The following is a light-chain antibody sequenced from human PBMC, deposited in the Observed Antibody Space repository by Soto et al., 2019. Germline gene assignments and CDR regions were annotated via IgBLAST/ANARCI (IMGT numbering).Light chain of an antibody. J-gene: IGKJ2*01. V-gene: IGKV3-11*01. CDR1: QSVHTY. CDR3: QQRSNWPPYT. CDR2: DAS. Sequence: ETVLTQSPATLSLSPGERATLSCRASQSVHTYLAWYQQKAGQAPSLLIYDASSRATGIPARFSGSGSGTDSTLTISSLEPEDCAVYYCQQRSNWPPYTFGQGTKLEIK.